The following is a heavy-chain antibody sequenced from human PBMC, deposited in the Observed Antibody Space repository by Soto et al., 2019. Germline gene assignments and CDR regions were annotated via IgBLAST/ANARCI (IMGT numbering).Heavy chain of an antibody. CDR3: AKGGYRHAYD. CDR2: ISEGGGTT. Sequence: EVQLLESGGGLIQPGGSLRLSFAASGFAFSRSAMAWVRQAPEKGLEWVSSISEGGGTTFYAGSVEGRFTISRDNSKNTLYLQMNSVRADDTAVYYCAKGGYRHAYDWGRGTLVTVSS. D-gene: IGHD3-16*01. J-gene: IGHJ4*02. V-gene: IGHV3-23*01. CDR1: GFAFSRSA.